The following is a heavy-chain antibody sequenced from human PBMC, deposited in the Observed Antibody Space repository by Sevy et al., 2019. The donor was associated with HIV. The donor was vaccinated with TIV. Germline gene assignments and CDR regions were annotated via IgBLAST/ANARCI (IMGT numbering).Heavy chain of an antibody. Sequence: SETLSLTCTVSGGSVSSGSYYWSWIRQPPGKGLEWIGYISYSGSTNYNPSLKSRVTISVDTSKNQFSLKLSSVTAADTAVYYCARGAAKSFVCWFDSWGQGTLVTVSS. V-gene: IGHV4-61*01. D-gene: IGHD2-15*01. J-gene: IGHJ5*01. CDR3: ARGAAKSFVCWFDS. CDR1: GGSVSSGSYY. CDR2: ISYSGST.